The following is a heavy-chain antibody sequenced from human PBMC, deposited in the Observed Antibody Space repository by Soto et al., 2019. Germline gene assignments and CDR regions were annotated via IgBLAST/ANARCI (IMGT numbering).Heavy chain of an antibody. Sequence: PSETLSLTCTVSGGSISSGGYYWSWIRQHPGKGLEWIGYIYYSGSTYYNPSLKSRVTISVDTSKNQFSLKLSSVTAADTAVYYCAVGVAGTVSGWFDPWGQGTLVTVSS. V-gene: IGHV4-31*03. CDR1: GGSISSGGYY. J-gene: IGHJ5*02. D-gene: IGHD6-19*01. CDR3: AVGVAGTVSGWFDP. CDR2: IYYSGST.